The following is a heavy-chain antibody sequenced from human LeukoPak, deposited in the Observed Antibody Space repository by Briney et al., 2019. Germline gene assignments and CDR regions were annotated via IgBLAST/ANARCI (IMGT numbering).Heavy chain of an antibody. CDR1: GFTFSDYY. CDR3: ARGQDGELQNYMDV. Sequence: SGGSLRLSCAASGFTFSDYYMSWIRQAPGKGLEWVSYISSSGSTIYYADSVKGRFTISRDNAKNSLYLQMNSLRAEDTAVYYCARGQDGELQNYMDVWGKGTTVTVSS. J-gene: IGHJ6*03. D-gene: IGHD1-26*01. V-gene: IGHV3-11*04. CDR2: ISSSGSTI.